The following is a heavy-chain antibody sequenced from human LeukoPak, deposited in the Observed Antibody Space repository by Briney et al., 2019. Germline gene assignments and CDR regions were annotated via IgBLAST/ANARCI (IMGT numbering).Heavy chain of an antibody. CDR1: GGTFSSYA. CDR3: ARDKGITIFGVTKNWFDP. Sequence: SVKVSCKASGGTFSSYAISWVRQAPGQGLEWMGRIIPILGIANYAQKFQGRVTITADKSTSTAYMELSSLRSEDTAVCYCARDKGITIFGVTKNWFDPWGQGTLVTVSS. J-gene: IGHJ5*02. D-gene: IGHD3-3*01. V-gene: IGHV1-69*04. CDR2: IIPILGIA.